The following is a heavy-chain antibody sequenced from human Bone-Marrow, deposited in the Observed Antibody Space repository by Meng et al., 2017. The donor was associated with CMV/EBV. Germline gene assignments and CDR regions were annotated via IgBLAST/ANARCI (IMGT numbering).Heavy chain of an antibody. Sequence: GGSLRLSCAASGFTFSSYAMSWVRQAPGKGLEWVSAISGSGGSTYYADSVKGRFTISRDNSKNTLYLQMNSLRAEDTAVYYCARTYYDFWSGWGMDVWGQGTTVTGSS. D-gene: IGHD3-3*01. CDR2: ISGSGGST. CDR1: GFTFSSYA. J-gene: IGHJ6*01. CDR3: ARTYYDFWSGWGMDV. V-gene: IGHV3-23*01.